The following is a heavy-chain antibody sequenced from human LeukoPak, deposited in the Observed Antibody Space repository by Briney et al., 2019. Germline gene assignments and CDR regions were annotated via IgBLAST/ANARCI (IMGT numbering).Heavy chain of an antibody. V-gene: IGHV1-2*02. CDR1: GYTFTGYY. CDR3: ARDRTGDGYKRHYMDV. Sequence: ASVKVSCKASGYTFTGYYMHWVRQAPGQGLEWMGWINPNSGGTNYAQKLQGRVTMTTDTSTSTAYMELRSLRSDDTAVYYCARDRTGDGYKRHYMDVWGKGTTVTVSS. CDR2: INPNSGGT. J-gene: IGHJ6*03. D-gene: IGHD5-24*01.